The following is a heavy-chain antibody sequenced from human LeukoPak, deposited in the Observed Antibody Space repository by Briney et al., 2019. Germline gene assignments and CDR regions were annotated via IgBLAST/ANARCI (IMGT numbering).Heavy chain of an antibody. CDR2: IYYSGST. Sequence: SQTLSLTCTVSGGSISSGGYYWSWIHQHPGKGLEWIGYIYYSGSTYYNPSLKSRVTISVDTSKNQFSLKLSSVTAADTAVYYCARDGIAAAGMGVDPWGQGTLVTVSS. D-gene: IGHD6-13*01. CDR1: GGSISSGGYY. J-gene: IGHJ5*02. V-gene: IGHV4-31*03. CDR3: ARDGIAAAGMGVDP.